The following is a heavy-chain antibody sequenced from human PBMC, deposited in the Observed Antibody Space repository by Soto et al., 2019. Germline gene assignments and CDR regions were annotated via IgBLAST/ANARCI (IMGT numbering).Heavy chain of an antibody. CDR2: ISSSGSTI. Sequence: GGSLRLSCAASGFTFSSYEMNWVRQAPGKGLEWVSYISSSGSTIYYADSVKGRFTISRDNAKNSLYLQMNSLRAEATAVYYCARGGGSSYFQHWGQGTLVTVSS. J-gene: IGHJ1*01. D-gene: IGHD6-6*01. CDR1: GFTFSSYE. V-gene: IGHV3-48*03. CDR3: ARGGGSSYFQH.